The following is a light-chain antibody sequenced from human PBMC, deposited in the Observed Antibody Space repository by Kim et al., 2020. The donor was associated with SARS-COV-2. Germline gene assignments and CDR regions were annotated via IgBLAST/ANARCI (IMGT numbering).Light chain of an antibody. Sequence: ALGQTARVTCGGNNSERKKGHWYQQRPCQAPVLVIYNENKRPYGIPQRFSGANSGSTATLTISRAQTGDEADYFCQVWDSRTPVVFGGGTQLTVL. CDR2: NEN. CDR1: NSERKK. V-gene: IGLV3-9*01. CDR3: QVWDSRTPVV. J-gene: IGLJ2*01.